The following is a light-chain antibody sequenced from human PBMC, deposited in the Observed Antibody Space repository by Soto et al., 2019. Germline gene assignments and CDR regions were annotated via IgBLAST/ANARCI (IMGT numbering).Light chain of an antibody. V-gene: IGLV2-14*01. CDR2: EVS. J-gene: IGLJ1*01. Sequence: QSVLTQPASVSGSPGQSIPISCPGTSSDVGGYNYVSWYQQHPGKAPKLMIYEVSNRPSGVSNRFSGSKSGNTASLTISGLQAEDEADYYCSSYTSNSTLYVFGTGTKVTVL. CDR3: SSYTSNSTLYV. CDR1: SSDVGGYNY.